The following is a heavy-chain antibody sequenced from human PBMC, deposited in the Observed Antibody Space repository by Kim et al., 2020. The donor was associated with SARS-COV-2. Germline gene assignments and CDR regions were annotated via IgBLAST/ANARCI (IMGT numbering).Heavy chain of an antibody. V-gene: IGHV4-39*07. CDR1: GGSISSSSYY. CDR2: IYYSGST. J-gene: IGHJ4*02. CDR3: ARDSGIAAADPY. D-gene: IGHD6-13*01. Sequence: SETLSLTCTVSGGSISSSSYYWGWIRQPPGKGLEWIGSIYYSGSTYYNPSLKSRVTISVDTSKNQFSLKLSSVTAADTAVYYCARDSGIAAADPYWGQGTLVTVSS.